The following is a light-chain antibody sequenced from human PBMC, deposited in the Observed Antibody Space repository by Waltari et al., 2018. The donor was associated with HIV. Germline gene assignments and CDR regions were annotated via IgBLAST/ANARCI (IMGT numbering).Light chain of an antibody. J-gene: IGKJ2*01. CDR1: QSIGSW. CDR3: QQYNSYVS. V-gene: IGKV1-5*03. CDR2: KAS. Sequence: DIQITQSPSTLSASVGDRVTITCRASQSIGSWLAWYQQKPGKAPNLLIYKASSLESGVPSRFSGSGSGTEFTLTISSLQPDDFVTYYCQQYNSYVSFGQGTRLEI.